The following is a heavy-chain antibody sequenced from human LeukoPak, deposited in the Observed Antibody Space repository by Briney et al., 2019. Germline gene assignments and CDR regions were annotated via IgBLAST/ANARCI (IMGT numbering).Heavy chain of an antibody. V-gene: IGHV4-59*08. CDR2: IYYSGST. D-gene: IGHD3-10*01. CDR1: GGSISSYY. Sequence: SETLSLTCTVSGGSISSYYWSWIRQPPGKGLEWIGYIYYSGSTNYNPSLKSRVTISVDTSKNQFSLKLSSVTAADTAVYYCARVPLTYGSGSFYYYYGMDVWGQGTTVTVSS. J-gene: IGHJ6*02. CDR3: ARVPLTYGSGSFYYYYGMDV.